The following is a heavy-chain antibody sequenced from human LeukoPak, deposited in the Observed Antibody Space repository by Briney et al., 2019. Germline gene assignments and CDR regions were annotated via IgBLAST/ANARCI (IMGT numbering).Heavy chain of an antibody. CDR2: ISAYSGNT. V-gene: IGHV1-18*01. J-gene: IGHJ6*02. D-gene: IGHD6-13*01. Sequence: GASVTVSCKPSGYTFTRYGISWVRQAPGQGLEWMGWISAYSGNTNYAPKLQGRVTMTTDTSTSTAYMELWMLRSADTAVYYGASHSGSGGSYQCYYGMDFWGQGTTVTVSS. CDR1: GYTFTRYG. CDR3: ASHSGSGGSYQCYYGMDF.